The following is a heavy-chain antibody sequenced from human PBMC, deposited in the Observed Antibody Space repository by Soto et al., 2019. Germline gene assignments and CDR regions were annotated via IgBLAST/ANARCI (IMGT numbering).Heavy chain of an antibody. CDR3: ATSNWKFFDY. Sequence: QVQLVESGGGVVQPGGSLRLSCAASGFSFSSYGMHWVRQAPGKGLEWVAVIWNDSSNKLYPDSVRGRFTISRDNSKSTLFLQMNSLRAEDTDVYYCATSNWKFFDYWGQGALVTVSS. CDR2: IWNDSSNK. CDR1: GFSFSSYG. D-gene: IGHD1-20*01. V-gene: IGHV3-33*03. J-gene: IGHJ4*02.